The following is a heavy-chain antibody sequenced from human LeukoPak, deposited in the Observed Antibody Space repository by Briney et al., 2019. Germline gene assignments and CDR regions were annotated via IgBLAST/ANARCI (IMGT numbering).Heavy chain of an antibody. J-gene: IGHJ4*02. CDR2: IYYSGST. CDR3: ARVMGTAMVSSGYYFDY. D-gene: IGHD5-18*01. CDR1: GGPISSYY. Sequence: SETLSLTCTVSGGPISSYYWSWVRQPPGKGLEWIGYIYYSGSTNYNPSLKSRVTISVDTSKNQFSLKLSSVTAADTAVYYCARVMGTAMVSSGYYFDYWGQGTLVTVSS. V-gene: IGHV4-59*01.